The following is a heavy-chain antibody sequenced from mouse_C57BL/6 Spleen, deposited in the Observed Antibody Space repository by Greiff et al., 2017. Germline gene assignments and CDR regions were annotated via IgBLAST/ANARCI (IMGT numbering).Heavy chain of an antibody. CDR3: ARATVVPNYYAMDY. Sequence: QVQLQQSGAELVRPGTSVKMSCKASGYTFTNYWIGWAKQRPGHGLEWIGDIYPGGGYTKYNEKFKGKATLTADKSSSTAYMQFSSLTSEDSAIYYCARATVVPNYYAMDYWGQGTSVTVSS. CDR1: GYTFTNYW. D-gene: IGHD1-1*01. V-gene: IGHV1-63*01. J-gene: IGHJ4*01. CDR2: IYPGGGYT.